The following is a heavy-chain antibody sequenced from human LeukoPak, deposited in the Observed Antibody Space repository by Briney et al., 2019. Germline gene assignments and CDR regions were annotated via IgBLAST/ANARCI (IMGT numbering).Heavy chain of an antibody. V-gene: IGHV1-69*01. CDR2: IIPIFGTA. Sequence: SVKVSCKASGGTFSSYAISWVRQAPGQGLEWMGGIIPIFGTANYAQKFQGRVTITADESTSTAYMELSSLRSEDTAVYYCARLPIAVAGTIYWGQGTLVTVSS. D-gene: IGHD6-19*01. J-gene: IGHJ4*02. CDR3: ARLPIAVAGTIY. CDR1: GGTFSSYA.